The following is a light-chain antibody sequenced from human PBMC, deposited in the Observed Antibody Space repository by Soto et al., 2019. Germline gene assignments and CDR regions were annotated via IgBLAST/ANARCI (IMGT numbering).Light chain of an antibody. CDR1: QSISTT. V-gene: IGKV3-15*01. Sequence: EIVLTQSPATLSVSPGERATLSCRASQSISTTLAWYQHKPGQSPRLLIYGASTRATGIPARFSGSGSETEFTLTISSLQSEDFAVYYCQQYNGWPRTFGQGTKVEIK. CDR2: GAS. J-gene: IGKJ1*01. CDR3: QQYNGWPRT.